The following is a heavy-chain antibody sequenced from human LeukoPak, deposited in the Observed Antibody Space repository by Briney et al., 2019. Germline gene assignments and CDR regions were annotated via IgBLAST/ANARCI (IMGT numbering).Heavy chain of an antibody. Sequence: GGSLRLSCAASGFTVSSNYMSWARQAPGKGLEWVSVIYSGGSTYYADSVKGRFTIPRDNSKNTLYLQMNSLRAEDTAVYYCARDGYYYGMDVWGQGTTVTVSS. CDR1: GFTVSSNY. CDR2: IYSGGST. V-gene: IGHV3-53*01. J-gene: IGHJ6*02. CDR3: ARDGYYYGMDV.